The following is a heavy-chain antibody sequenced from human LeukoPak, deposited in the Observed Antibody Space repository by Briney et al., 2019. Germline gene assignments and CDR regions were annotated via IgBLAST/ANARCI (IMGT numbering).Heavy chain of an antibody. CDR1: GYIFTAHN. D-gene: IGHD2/OR15-2a*01. CDR3: ATLRIIVPATFVSDT. CDR2: ISPSSGSS. Sequence: ASVKVSCKASGYIFTAHNIHWIRQAPGQGLEWVGWISPSSGSSSTAQRFQGRVTMTTDTSISTAYMDISSLRSDDTAVYFCATLRIIVPATFVSDTWGQGTQVAVSS. J-gene: IGHJ5*02. V-gene: IGHV1-2*02.